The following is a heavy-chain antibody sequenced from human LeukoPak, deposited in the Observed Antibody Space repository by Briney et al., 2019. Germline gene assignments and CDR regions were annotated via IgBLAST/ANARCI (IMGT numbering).Heavy chain of an antibody. Sequence: GASVKVSCKVSGYTLTELSMHWVRQAPGKGLEWMGGFDPEDGETIYAQKFQGRVTMTEDTSTDTAYMELSSLRSEDTAVYYCATEGRGPRDYGGNSGAIDYWGQGTLVTVSS. D-gene: IGHD4-23*01. V-gene: IGHV1-24*01. CDR1: GYTLTELS. J-gene: IGHJ4*02. CDR3: ATEGRGPRDYGGNSGAIDY. CDR2: FDPEDGET.